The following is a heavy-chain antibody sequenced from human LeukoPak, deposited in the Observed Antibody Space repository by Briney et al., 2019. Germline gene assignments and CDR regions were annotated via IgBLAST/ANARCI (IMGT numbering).Heavy chain of an antibody. J-gene: IGHJ4*02. Sequence: ASETLSLTCTVSGYSISSGYYWGWIRQPPGKGLEWIGSIYHSGSTYYNPSLKSRVTISVDTSKNQFSLKLSSVTAADTAVYYCARDRGDILTGYYTYDWGQGTLVTVSS. CDR2: IYHSGST. V-gene: IGHV4-38-2*02. CDR1: GYSISSGYY. D-gene: IGHD3-9*01. CDR3: ARDRGDILTGYYTYD.